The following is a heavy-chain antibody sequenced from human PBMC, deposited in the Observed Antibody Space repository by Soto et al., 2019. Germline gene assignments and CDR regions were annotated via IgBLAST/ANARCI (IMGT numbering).Heavy chain of an antibody. Sequence: QVQLQESGPGLVKPSQTLSLTCAVSGGSVSSDGYYWHWIRQHPGKGPEWIGYIHYTGRSYYKPSLQSRITMSVDTSKNQVFLRLTSVTAADTAVYYCARDRCGYSIDYWGQGTLVTVSS. CDR1: GGSVSSDGYY. CDR2: IHYTGRS. V-gene: IGHV4-31*11. CDR3: ARDRCGYSIDY. J-gene: IGHJ4*02. D-gene: IGHD5-18*01.